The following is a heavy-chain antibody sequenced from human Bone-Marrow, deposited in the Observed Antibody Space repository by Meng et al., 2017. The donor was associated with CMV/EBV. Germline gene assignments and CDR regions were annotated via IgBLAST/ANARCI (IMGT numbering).Heavy chain of an antibody. CDR3: ARDRDEYYDFWSGLARVGNWFDP. Sequence: GGSLRLSCAASGFTFSSYAMHWVRQAPGKGLEWVAVISYDGSNKYYADSVKGRFTISRDNSRNTLYLQMNSLRAEDTVVYYCARDRDEYYDFWSGLARVGNWFDPWGQGTLVTVSS. J-gene: IGHJ5*02. D-gene: IGHD3-3*01. CDR1: GFTFSSYA. CDR2: ISYDGSNK. V-gene: IGHV3-30*04.